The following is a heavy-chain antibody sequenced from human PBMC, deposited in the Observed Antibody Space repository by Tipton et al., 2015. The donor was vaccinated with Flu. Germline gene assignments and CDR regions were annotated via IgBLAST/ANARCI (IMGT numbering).Heavy chain of an antibody. D-gene: IGHD6-13*01. CDR2: IYFSGNT. V-gene: IGHV4-39*07. J-gene: IGHJ5*02. Sequence: TLSLTCTVSGGSINSTTHYWGWVRQPPGKGLEWIGSIYFSGNTYYNPSLKSRVTISVDTSKNQFSLKVSSVTAADTAVYYCARDPGSRMFDPWGQGTLVTVSS. CDR3: ARDPGSRMFDP. CDR1: GGSINSTTHY.